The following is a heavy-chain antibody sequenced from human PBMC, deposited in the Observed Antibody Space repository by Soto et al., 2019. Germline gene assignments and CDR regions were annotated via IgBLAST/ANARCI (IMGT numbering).Heavy chain of an antibody. Sequence: GASVKVSCKASGGTFSSYAISWVRQAPGQGLEWMGGIIPIFGTANYAQKFQGRVTITADKSTSTAYMELSSLRSEDTAVYYCARGGYSYPWLYFDHWGQGTLVTVSS. V-gene: IGHV1-69*06. J-gene: IGHJ4*02. CDR3: ARGGYSYPWLYFDH. D-gene: IGHD5-18*01. CDR1: GGTFSSYA. CDR2: IIPIFGTA.